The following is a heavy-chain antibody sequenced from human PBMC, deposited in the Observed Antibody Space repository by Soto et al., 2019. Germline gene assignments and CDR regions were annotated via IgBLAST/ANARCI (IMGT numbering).Heavy chain of an antibody. J-gene: IGHJ4*02. D-gene: IGHD4-17*01. Sequence: GGSLRLSCAASGFTFSTYRMKWVRQAPGKGLEWVSYISRSSSIIYYADSVKGRFTISRDNAENSLYLQMNSLRAEDTAVYYCARVGSMTTLTTDCWGQGTLVTVSS. CDR2: ISRSSSII. V-gene: IGHV3-48*01. CDR3: ARVGSMTTLTTDC. CDR1: GFTFSTYR.